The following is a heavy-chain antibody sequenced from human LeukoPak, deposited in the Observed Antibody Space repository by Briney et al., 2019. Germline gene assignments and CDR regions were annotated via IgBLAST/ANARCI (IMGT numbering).Heavy chain of an antibody. V-gene: IGHV3-33*06. J-gene: IGHJ4*02. D-gene: IGHD6-19*01. Sequence: PGGSLRLSCAASGFTFSSYGMHWVRQAPGKGLEWVAVIWYDGSNKYYADSVKGRFTISRDNSKNTLYLQMNSLRAEDTAVYYCAKWSSSGQGPNFDYWGQGTLVTVSS. CDR1: GFTFSSYG. CDR3: AKWSSSGQGPNFDY. CDR2: IWYDGSNK.